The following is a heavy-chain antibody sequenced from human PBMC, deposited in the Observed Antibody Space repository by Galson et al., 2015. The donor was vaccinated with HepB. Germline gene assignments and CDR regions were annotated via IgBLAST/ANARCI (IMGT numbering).Heavy chain of an antibody. CDR2: ISYDGTNT. D-gene: IGHD1-26*01. J-gene: IGHJ4*02. CDR3: AKDGRLKRTWDLPDY. Sequence: SLRLSCATSGFTFSSHGMHWVRQAPGKGLEWVAVISYDGTNTYYADSVKGRFTISRDNSMSMLYLEMNSLRAEDTAVYHCAKDGRLKRTWDLPDYWGQGTLVTVSS. V-gene: IGHV3-30*18. CDR1: GFTFSSHG.